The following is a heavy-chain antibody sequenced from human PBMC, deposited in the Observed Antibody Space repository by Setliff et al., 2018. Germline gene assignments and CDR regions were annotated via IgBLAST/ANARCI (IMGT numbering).Heavy chain of an antibody. CDR1: GFTFSSYS. CDR2: ISSSSSYI. CDR3: AKASSSWYRGIYYYYYYMDV. Sequence: LRLSCAASGFTFSSYSMNWVRQAPGKGLEWVSSISSSSSYIYYADSVKGRFTISRDNAKNSLYLQMNSLRAEDTAVYYCAKASSSWYRGIYYYYYYMDVWGKGTTVTVSS. V-gene: IGHV3-21*01. D-gene: IGHD6-13*01. J-gene: IGHJ6*03.